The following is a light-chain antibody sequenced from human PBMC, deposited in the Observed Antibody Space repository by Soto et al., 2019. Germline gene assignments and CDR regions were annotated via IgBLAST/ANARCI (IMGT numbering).Light chain of an antibody. CDR1: INDVGGYNY. Sequence: QSVLTQPPSASGSPGQSVTISCAGTINDVGGYNYVSWYQQHPGKVPPLMIYQVTKRPSGVPDRFSASKSDTTASLTISGVQAEDEGDYYCMSYSGGNRFVFRTGTKVTVL. CDR2: QVT. J-gene: IGLJ1*01. CDR3: MSYSGGNRFV. V-gene: IGLV2-8*01.